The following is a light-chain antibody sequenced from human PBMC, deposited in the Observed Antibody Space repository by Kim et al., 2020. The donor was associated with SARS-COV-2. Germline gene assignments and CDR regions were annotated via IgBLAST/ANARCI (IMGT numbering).Light chain of an antibody. J-gene: IGLJ2*01. CDR1: SSRSYS. CDR2: GKN. Sequence: VHLEQTVRTTCEGDSSRSYSATWYNKRQGQAPILVIYGKNNRPSGIPDRFSGSSSGNTTSLTITGTQAGDEADYYCNSRDSNDNVVFGGGTQLTVL. CDR3: NSRDSNDNVV. V-gene: IGLV3-19*01.